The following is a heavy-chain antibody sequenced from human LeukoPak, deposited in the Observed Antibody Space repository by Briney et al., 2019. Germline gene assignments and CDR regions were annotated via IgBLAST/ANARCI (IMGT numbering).Heavy chain of an antibody. Sequence: GESLKISCKGSGYSFTNYWIGWVRQMPGKGLEWMGIIYPGDSDTRYSPSLQGQVTISADKSISTAYLQWSSLKASDTAIYYCGRHKQWLAEGAFDIWGQGTMVTVSS. CDR1: GYSFTNYW. D-gene: IGHD6-19*01. V-gene: IGHV5-51*01. CDR3: GRHKQWLAEGAFDI. J-gene: IGHJ3*02. CDR2: IYPGDSDT.